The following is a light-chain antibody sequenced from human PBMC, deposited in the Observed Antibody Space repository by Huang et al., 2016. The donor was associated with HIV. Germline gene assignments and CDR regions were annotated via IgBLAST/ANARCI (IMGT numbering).Light chain of an antibody. Sequence: IQMTQSPSSVSASIGDRVTIACRASQAISSWLVWYQQKPGKAPKRRIYAASSLQVGVPARFSGSGSGTNFTLTITNLQPDDLATYHCQQANRFPWTFGQGTKVEI. CDR1: QAISSW. CDR3: QQANRFPWT. CDR2: AAS. J-gene: IGKJ1*01. V-gene: IGKV1-12*01.